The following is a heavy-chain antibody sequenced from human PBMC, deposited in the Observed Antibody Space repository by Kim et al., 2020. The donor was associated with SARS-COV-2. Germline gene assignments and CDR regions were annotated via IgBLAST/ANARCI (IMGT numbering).Heavy chain of an antibody. V-gene: IGHV4-39*01. CDR1: GGSISSSSYY. Sequence: SETLSLTCTVSGGSISSSSYYWGWIRQPPGKGLEWIGSIYYSGSTYYNPSLKSRVTISVDTSKNQFSLKLSSVTAADTAVYYCARLHTAMVTIDYWGQGTLVTVSS. CDR2: IYYSGST. CDR3: ARLHTAMVTIDY. J-gene: IGHJ4*02. D-gene: IGHD5-18*01.